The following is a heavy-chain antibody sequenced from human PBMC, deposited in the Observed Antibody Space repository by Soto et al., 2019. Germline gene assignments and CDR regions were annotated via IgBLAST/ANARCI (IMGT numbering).Heavy chain of an antibody. J-gene: IGHJ3*02. Sequence: SQTLSLTCAISGDSVSSNSAAWNWIRQSPSRGLEWLGRTYYRSKWYNDYAVSVKSRITINPDTSKNQFSLQLNSVTPEDTAVYYCARDPGDSQPLRFLEWLSHLDAFDIWGQGTMVTVSS. CDR2: TYYRSKWYN. V-gene: IGHV6-1*01. CDR3: ARDPGDSQPLRFLEWLSHLDAFDI. CDR1: GDSVSSNSAA. D-gene: IGHD3-3*01.